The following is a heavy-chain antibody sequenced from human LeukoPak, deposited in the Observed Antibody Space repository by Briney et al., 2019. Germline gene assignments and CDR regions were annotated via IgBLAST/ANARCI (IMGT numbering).Heavy chain of an antibody. CDR3: ARGSDDFWSGYSPSY. J-gene: IGHJ4*02. CDR2: INPNSGGT. D-gene: IGHD3-3*01. CDR1: GYTFTGYY. V-gene: IGHV1-2*02. Sequence: ASVKVSCKASGYTFTGYYMHWVRQAPGQGLEWMGWINPNSGGTNYAQKFQGRVTMTRDTSISTAYMEPSRLRSDDTAVYYCARGSDDFWSGYSPSYWGQGTLVTVSS.